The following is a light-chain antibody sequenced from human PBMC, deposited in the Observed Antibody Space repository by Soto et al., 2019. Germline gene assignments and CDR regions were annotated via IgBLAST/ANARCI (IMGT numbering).Light chain of an antibody. V-gene: IGKV3-20*01. CDR2: GAS. J-gene: IGKJ5*01. CDR1: QSVGRNY. Sequence: ENVLTQSPGTLSLSPGERATLSCRASQSVGRNYLAWFQQKSGQAPRLVIYGASSRAAGIPDRLSGSGSGTDFTLTISRLEPEDFAVYYCQQYATSPITLGQGTRLEIK. CDR3: QQYATSPIT.